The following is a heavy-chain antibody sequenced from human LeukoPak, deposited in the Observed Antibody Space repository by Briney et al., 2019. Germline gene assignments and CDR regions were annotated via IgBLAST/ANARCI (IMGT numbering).Heavy chain of an antibody. Sequence: PGGSLRLSCAASGFTFSVYYMSWIRQAPGKGLEWVSYISSSGSTIYYADSVKGRFTISRDNAKNSLYLQMNSLRAEDTAVYYCARVRKSYSSSWPLWYWGQGTLVTVSS. CDR3: ARVRKSYSSSWPLWY. CDR2: ISSSGSTI. V-gene: IGHV3-11*01. CDR1: GFTFSVYY. D-gene: IGHD6-13*01. J-gene: IGHJ4*02.